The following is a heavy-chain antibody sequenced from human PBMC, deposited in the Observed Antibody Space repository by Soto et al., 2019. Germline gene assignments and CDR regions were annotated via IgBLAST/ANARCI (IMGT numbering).Heavy chain of an antibody. CDR2: IYYSGST. J-gene: IGHJ4*02. Sequence: QVQLQESGPGLVKPSQTLSLTCTVSGGSISSGGYYWSWIRQHPGKGLEWIGYIYYSGSTYYNPSLKSRVTISVDTSKIQIYLRLSSVTATDTAVYYCARDDSNGSGGSCYCYFVYGGQGTMVTVSS. V-gene: IGHV4-31*03. CDR3: ARDDSNGSGGSCYCYFVY. CDR1: GGSISSGGYY. D-gene: IGHD2-15*01.